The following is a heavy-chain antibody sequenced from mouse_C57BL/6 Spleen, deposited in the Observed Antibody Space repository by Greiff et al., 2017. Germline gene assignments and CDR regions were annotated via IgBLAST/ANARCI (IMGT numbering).Heavy chain of an antibody. Sequence: QVQLQQPGAELVRPGSSVKLSCKASGYTFTSYWMHWVKQRPIQGLEWIGNIDPSDSETHYNQKFKDKATLTVDKSSSTAYMQLSSLTSEDSAVYYCARGDYDGNFDYWGQGTTLTVAS. CDR1: GYTFTSYW. J-gene: IGHJ2*01. CDR2: IDPSDSET. D-gene: IGHD2-4*01. V-gene: IGHV1-52*01. CDR3: ARGDYDGNFDY.